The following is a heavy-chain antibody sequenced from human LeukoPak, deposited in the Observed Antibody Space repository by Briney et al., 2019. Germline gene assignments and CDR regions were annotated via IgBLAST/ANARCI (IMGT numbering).Heavy chain of an antibody. CDR1: SGSFSGYY. D-gene: IGHD3-9*01. V-gene: IGHV4-34*01. Sequence: SETLSLTCAVYSGSFSGYYWSWIRQPPGKGLEWIGEINHSGSTNYNPSLKSRVTISVDTSKNQFSLKLSSVAAADTAVYYCARNRPRSDILTGYYKPDWYFDLWGRGTLVTVSS. CDR3: ARNRPRSDILTGYYKPDWYFDL. CDR2: INHSGST. J-gene: IGHJ2*01.